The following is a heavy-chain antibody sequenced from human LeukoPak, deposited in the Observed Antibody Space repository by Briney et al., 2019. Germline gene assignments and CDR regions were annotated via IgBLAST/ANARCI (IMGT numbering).Heavy chain of an antibody. CDR1: GGSFSGYY. J-gene: IGHJ4*02. CDR3: ARGVVVVPAAVSSFDY. CDR2: INHSGST. Sequence: PSETLSLTCAVYGGSFSGYYWSWIRQPPGKGLEWIGEINHSGSTNYNPSLKSRVTISVDTSKNQFSLKLSSVTAADTAVYYCARGVVVVPAAVSSFDYWGQGTLVTVSS. V-gene: IGHV4-34*01. D-gene: IGHD2-2*01.